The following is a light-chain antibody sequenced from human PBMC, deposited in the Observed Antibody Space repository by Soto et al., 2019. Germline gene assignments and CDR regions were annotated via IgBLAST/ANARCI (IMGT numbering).Light chain of an antibody. V-gene: IGKV1-39*01. CDR3: QQSRSTPCT. Sequence: DIQMTQSPSSLSASVGDRVTITCRASQTITTYLNWYQQKPGKAPQLLIYGASTLQSGVPSRFTGSGSGTDFTLTISSLQPEDFATYHCQQSRSTPCTFGQGTKVEIK. CDR1: QTITTY. J-gene: IGKJ1*01. CDR2: GAS.